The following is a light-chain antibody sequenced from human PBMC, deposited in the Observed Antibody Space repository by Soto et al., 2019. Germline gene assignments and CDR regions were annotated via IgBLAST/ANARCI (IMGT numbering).Light chain of an antibody. CDR1: SSDVGSYNY. Sequence: QSVLTQPASVSGSPGQSIIISCTGTSSDVGSYNYVSWYQQHPGKAPKLMIYDVSNRPSGVSNRFSGSKSGNTASLTISGLQAEDEADYYCSSYTSSIIPYVFGTGTKLTVL. CDR2: DVS. CDR3: SSYTSSIIPYV. V-gene: IGLV2-14*03. J-gene: IGLJ1*01.